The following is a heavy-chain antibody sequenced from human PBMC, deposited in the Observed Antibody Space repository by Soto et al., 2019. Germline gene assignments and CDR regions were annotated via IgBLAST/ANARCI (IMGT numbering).Heavy chain of an antibody. V-gene: IGHV1-3*01. Sequence: QVQLVQSGAEMKKPGASGRVSCQASGYTCTSYAIHWVRQAPGQTLEWMGWINAGNGNTKYSEKFQGRVTITRDTSASTAYMEVSRLISEDTAVYYCAKDFDYYSDAMDVWGQGTTVTVSS. CDR3: AKDFDYYSDAMDV. J-gene: IGHJ6*02. CDR2: INAGNGNT. CDR1: GYTCTSYA. D-gene: IGHD3-3*01.